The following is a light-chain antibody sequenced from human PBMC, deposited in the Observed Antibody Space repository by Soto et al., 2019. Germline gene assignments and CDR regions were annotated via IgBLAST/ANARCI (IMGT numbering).Light chain of an antibody. CDR2: VGY. CDR1: QTINNK. J-gene: IGKJ2*01. V-gene: IGKV1-5*01. Sequence: DIQMTQSPSTLSASVGDRVTITCRASQTINNKLAWYQKNTGKAPKLLIYVGYTLESGVPSRFSGSEFGTEFTITIGSLQPDDFANDFCPQNDTYFRYTFGPGTKLDIK. CDR3: PQNDTYFRYT.